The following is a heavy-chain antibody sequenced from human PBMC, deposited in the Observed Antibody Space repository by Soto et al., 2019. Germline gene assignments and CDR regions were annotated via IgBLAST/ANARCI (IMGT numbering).Heavy chain of an antibody. D-gene: IGHD3-22*01. J-gene: IGHJ4*02. Sequence: QVQLVQSGAEVKKPGASVKVSCKASGYTFTNYGINWVRQAPGQGLEWMGWISAYNGNTNYAQKFQGRVTMTRDTSTSTAYMELRSLRSDDTAVYYCARDLGMIVVVIRQFDYWGQGTLVTVSS. CDR2: ISAYNGNT. CDR3: ARDLGMIVVVIRQFDY. V-gene: IGHV1-18*01. CDR1: GYTFTNYG.